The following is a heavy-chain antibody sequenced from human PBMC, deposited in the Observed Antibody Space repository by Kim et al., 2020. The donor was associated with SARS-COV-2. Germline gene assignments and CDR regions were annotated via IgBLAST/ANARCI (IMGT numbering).Heavy chain of an antibody. D-gene: IGHD3-10*01. CDR3: ARDRDYGSGINYGMDV. J-gene: IGHJ6*02. V-gene: IGHV4-59*13. CDR2: IYYSGST. CDR1: GGCISSYY. Sequence: SETPSLTCTVSGGCISSYYWSWIRQPPGKGLEWIGYIYYSGSTNYNPSLKSRVTISVDTSKNQFSLKLSSVTAADTAVYYCARDRDYGSGINYGMDVWGQGTTVTVSS.